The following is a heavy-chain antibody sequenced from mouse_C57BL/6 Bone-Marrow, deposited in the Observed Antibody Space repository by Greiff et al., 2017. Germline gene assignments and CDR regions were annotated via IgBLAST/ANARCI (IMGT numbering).Heavy chain of an antibody. CDR3: ARLFDY. CDR1: GYTFPRYW. CDR2: IHPGSGST. J-gene: IGHJ2*01. V-gene: IGHV1-55*01. Sequence: QVQLQQPGAELVKPGASVKMSCKASGYTFPRYWIPWVKQRPGPGLEWIGAIHPGSGSTNYNEKFKSKATLTVDTSSSTAYMQLSSLPSEYSAVYYRARLFDYWGEGTTLTVTS.